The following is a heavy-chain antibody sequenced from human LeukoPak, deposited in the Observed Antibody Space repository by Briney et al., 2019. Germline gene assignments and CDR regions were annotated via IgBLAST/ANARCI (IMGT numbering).Heavy chain of an antibody. CDR2: ISSSSNTK. J-gene: IGHJ4*02. CDR3: ARDNWRGLIAATGVDY. Sequence: PGGSLRLSCAASGLSFRTYSMNWVRQAPGKGLEWISYISSSSNTKYYADSVKGRFTISRDNAKNSLYLQMNSLRDEDTAAYYCARDNWRGLIAATGVDYWGQGTLVTVSS. CDR1: GLSFRTYS. D-gene: IGHD6-13*01. V-gene: IGHV3-48*02.